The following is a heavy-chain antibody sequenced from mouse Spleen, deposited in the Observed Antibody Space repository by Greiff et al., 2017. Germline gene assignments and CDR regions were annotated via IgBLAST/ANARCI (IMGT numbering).Heavy chain of an antibody. CDR2: IWWDDDK. V-gene: IGHV8-8*01. D-gene: IGHD3-1*01. Sequence: QVTLKVSGPGILQPSQTLSLTCSFSGFSLSTFGMGVGWIRQPSGMGLEWLAHIWWDDDKYYNPALKSRLTISKDTSKNQVFLKIANVDTADTATYYCARIGGGSDGAYWGQGTLVTVSA. CDR1: GFSLSTFGMG. J-gene: IGHJ3*01. CDR3: ARIGGGSDGAY.